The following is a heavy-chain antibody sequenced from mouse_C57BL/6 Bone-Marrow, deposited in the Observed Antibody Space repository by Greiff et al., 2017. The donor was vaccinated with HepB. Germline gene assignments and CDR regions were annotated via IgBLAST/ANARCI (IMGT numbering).Heavy chain of an antibody. V-gene: IGHV1-4*01. CDR1: GYTFTSYT. Sequence: VQRVESGAELARPGASVKMSCKASGYTFTSYTMHWVKQRPGQGLEWIGYINPSSGYTKYNQKFKDKATLTADKSSSTAYMQLSSLTSEDSAVYYCARSSMIKNFDYWGQGTTLTVSS. CDR2: INPSSGYT. J-gene: IGHJ2*01. D-gene: IGHD2-4*01. CDR3: ARSSMIKNFDY.